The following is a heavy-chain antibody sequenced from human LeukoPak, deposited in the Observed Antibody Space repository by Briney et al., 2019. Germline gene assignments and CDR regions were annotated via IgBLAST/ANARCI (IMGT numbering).Heavy chain of an antibody. CDR1: GGSFSGYY. J-gene: IGHJ4*02. CDR2: INHSGST. V-gene: IGHV4-34*01. Sequence: PSETLSLTCAVYGGSFSGYYWSWIRQPPGKGLEWIGEINHSGSTNYNPSLKSRFTISVDTSKNQFSLKLSSVTAADTAVYYCASAIAVAGTFDYWGQGTLVTVSS. D-gene: IGHD6-19*01. CDR3: ASAIAVAGTFDY.